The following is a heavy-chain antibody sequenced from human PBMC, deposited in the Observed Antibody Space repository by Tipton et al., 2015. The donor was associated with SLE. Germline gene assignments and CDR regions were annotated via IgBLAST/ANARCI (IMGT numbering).Heavy chain of an antibody. CDR1: GVSISTRRYY. CDR2: LFAGGST. CDR3: ATNGHGETYEFFTEYLRH. D-gene: IGHD5-12*01. J-gene: IGHJ1*01. Sequence: TLSLTCSVSGVSISTRRYYWGWIRPSPGQGLVWVGSLFAGGSTYFHPSLKSIASISADASKKHFSLKLNSVTAADTAVYYCATNGHGETYEFFTEYLRHWGQGTLVTVSS. V-gene: IGHV4-39*02.